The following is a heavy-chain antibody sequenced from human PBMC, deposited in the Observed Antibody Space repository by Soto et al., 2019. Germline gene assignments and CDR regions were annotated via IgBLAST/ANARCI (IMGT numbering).Heavy chain of an antibody. Sequence: SETLSLSCTVSGGSISPHYWSWIRQTPGQGLEWIGYIYYSGNTDYNPSLKSRVTISVDTSKNQFSLKLSSVTAADTAVYYCARVSDPGDAAYWGQGTLVTVSS. J-gene: IGHJ4*02. D-gene: IGHD4-17*01. CDR2: IYYSGNT. V-gene: IGHV4-59*11. CDR1: GGSISPHY. CDR3: ARVSDPGDAAY.